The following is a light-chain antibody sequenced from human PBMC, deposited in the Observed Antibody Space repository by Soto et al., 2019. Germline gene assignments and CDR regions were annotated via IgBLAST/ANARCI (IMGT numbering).Light chain of an antibody. V-gene: IGKV3-20*01. J-gene: IGKJ2*01. CDR2: GAS. CDR1: QSVSSSY. CDR3: QQFGGTPPYT. Sequence: EIVLTQSPGTLSLSPGERATLSCRASQSVSSSYLAWYQQKPGQTPSLLIYGASSRATGIPDRFSGSGSGTDFNHTISRLEPEDFAVYYCQQFGGTPPYTFGQGTKLQIK.